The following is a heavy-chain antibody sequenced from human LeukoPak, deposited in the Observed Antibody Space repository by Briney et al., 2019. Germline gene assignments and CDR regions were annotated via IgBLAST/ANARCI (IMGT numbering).Heavy chain of an antibody. Sequence: GGSLRLSCAASGFTFSSYWMHWVRQTPGKGLVWVSRINSDGSTTDYADSVKGRFTISRDNAKTTLYLQMNSLRAEDTAVYYCAKASELGRGYFDYWGQGTLVTVSS. D-gene: IGHD7-27*01. V-gene: IGHV3-74*01. CDR1: GFTFSSYW. CDR2: INSDGSTT. J-gene: IGHJ4*02. CDR3: AKASELGRGYFDY.